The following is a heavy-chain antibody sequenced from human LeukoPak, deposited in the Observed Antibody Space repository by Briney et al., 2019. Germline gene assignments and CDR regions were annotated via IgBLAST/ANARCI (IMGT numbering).Heavy chain of an antibody. D-gene: IGHD2-2*01. CDR1: GFTFSSYV. CDR2: ITGGGDYT. J-gene: IGHJ4*02. V-gene: IGHV3-23*01. Sequence: GGSLRLSCAAPGFTFSSYVMTWVRQAPGKGLAWVSTITGGGDYTYYVDSVKGRFTISRDNSKNTLYLQVNSLRAEDTAVYYCAKGIYTSTSYYDSWGQGTLVTVSS. CDR3: AKGIYTSTSYYDS.